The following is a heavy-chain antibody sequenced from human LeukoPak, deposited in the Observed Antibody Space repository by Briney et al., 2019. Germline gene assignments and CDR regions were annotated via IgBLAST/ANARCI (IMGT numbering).Heavy chain of an antibody. Sequence: SETLSLTCAVSGYSISSAYYWGWIRQPPGKGLEWIGSIYHSGSTYYNASLKSRVTLSVDTPKNQFSLKLSSVTAADTAVYYCARHLASSGSSAFDYWGQGTLVTVSS. J-gene: IGHJ4*02. CDR3: ARHLASSGSSAFDY. V-gene: IGHV4-38-2*01. D-gene: IGHD1-26*01. CDR2: IYHSGST. CDR1: GYSISSAYY.